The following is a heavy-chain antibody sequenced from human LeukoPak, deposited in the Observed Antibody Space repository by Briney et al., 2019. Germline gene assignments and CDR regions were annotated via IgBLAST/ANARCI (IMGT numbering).Heavy chain of an antibody. CDR3: VSFRRSTTTSCSV. D-gene: IGHD2-2*01. Sequence: SGGALRLSCAASGFTFSSYWMHWVRQASGKGLVWVSRINSDGSNIAYADSVKGRFTISRDNAKNTLYLQMNSLRVEDTAVYHCVSFRRSTTTSCSVWGQGTKVTVSA. CDR1: GFTFSSYW. CDR2: INSDGSNI. J-gene: IGHJ3*01. V-gene: IGHV3-74*01.